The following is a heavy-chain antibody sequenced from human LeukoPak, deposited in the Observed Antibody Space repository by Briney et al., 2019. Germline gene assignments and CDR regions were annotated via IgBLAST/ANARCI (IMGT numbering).Heavy chain of an antibody. D-gene: IGHD6-19*01. CDR3: AGRAVAGTFDY. Sequence: SETLSLTCTVSGYSISSGYYWGWIRQPPGKGREWIGSIYHSGSTYYNPSLKSRVTISVDTSKNQFSLKLSSVTAADTAVYYCAGRAVAGTFDYWGQGTLVTVSS. J-gene: IGHJ4*02. V-gene: IGHV4-38-2*02. CDR2: IYHSGST. CDR1: GYSISSGYY.